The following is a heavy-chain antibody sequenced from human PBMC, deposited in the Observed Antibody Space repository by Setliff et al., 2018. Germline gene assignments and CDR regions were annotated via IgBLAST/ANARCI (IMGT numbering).Heavy chain of an antibody. CDR1: GYTFTSYG. CDR3: AREGVDTRSSTDYRYYMDV. Sequence: SVKVSCKASGYTFTSYGINWVRQAPGQGLEWMGGTIPIFGSTNYAQKFQDRVTIITDESTSTAYMELSSLRTEDTAVYYCAREGVDTRSSTDYRYYMDVWGKGTTVTVSS. D-gene: IGHD5-18*01. CDR2: TIPIFGST. J-gene: IGHJ6*03. V-gene: IGHV1-69*05.